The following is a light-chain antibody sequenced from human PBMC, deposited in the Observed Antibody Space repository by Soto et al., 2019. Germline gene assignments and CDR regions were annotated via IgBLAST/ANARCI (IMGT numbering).Light chain of an antibody. CDR2: DAS. CDR3: QQYNNWPPGYT. Sequence: EVVMTQSPATLSVSPGERATLSCRASESVSRNLAWYQQKPGQAPRLLIYDASTRATGIPDRFSGGGSGTEFTLTISSLQSEDFAVYYCQQYNNWPPGYTFGQGTKVDIK. J-gene: IGKJ2*01. V-gene: IGKV3-15*01. CDR1: ESVSRN.